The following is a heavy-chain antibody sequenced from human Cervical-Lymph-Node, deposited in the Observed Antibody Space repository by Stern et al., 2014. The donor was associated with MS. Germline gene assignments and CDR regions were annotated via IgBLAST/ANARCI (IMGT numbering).Heavy chain of an antibody. CDR1: GGSISSGSYY. V-gene: IGHV4-61*02. J-gene: IGHJ5*02. CDR3: ARDHYCSGGSCYYNWFDP. D-gene: IGHD2-15*01. Sequence: QVQLQESGPGLVKPSQTLSLTCTVSGGSISSGSYYWSWIRQPAGKGLEWIGRIYTSGSTNYNPSLKSRVTISVDTSKNQFSLKRSSVTAADTAVYYCARDHYCSGGSCYYNWFDPWGQGTLVTVSS. CDR2: IYTSGST.